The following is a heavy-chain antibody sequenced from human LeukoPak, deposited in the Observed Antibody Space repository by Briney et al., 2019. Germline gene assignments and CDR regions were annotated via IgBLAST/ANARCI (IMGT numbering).Heavy chain of an antibody. CDR2: IYYSGST. V-gene: IGHV4-39*07. CDR3: ARDKAPAASSWFDP. J-gene: IGHJ5*02. Sequence: SETLSLTCTASGGSISSSSYYWGWIRQPPGKGLEWIGSIYYSGSTYYNPSLKSRVTISVDTSKNQFSLKLSSVTAADTAVYYCARDKAPAASSWFDPWGQGTLVTVSS. CDR1: GGSISSSSYY. D-gene: IGHD2-2*01.